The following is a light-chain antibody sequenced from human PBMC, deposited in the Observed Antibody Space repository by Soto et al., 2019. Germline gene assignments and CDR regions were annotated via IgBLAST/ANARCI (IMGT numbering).Light chain of an antibody. CDR3: QKIYRTPWLA. CDR2: AAS. J-gene: IGKJ4*01. V-gene: IGKV1-39*01. CDR1: QSISSY. Sequence: DIQMTQSPSSLSASVGDRVTITCRASQSISSYLNWYQQKPGKAPKLLIYAASSLQSGAPSRFSGSGSGTNFTLTISSLQPEGFATYYWQKIYRTPWLACGGGTNVDI.